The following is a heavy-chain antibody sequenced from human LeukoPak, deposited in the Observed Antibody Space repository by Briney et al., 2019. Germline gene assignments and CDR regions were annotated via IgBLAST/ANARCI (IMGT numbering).Heavy chain of an antibody. D-gene: IGHD3-10*01. J-gene: IGHJ6*03. Sequence: GSLRLSCAASGFTFSSYGMSWVRQAPGKGLEWVSAISGSGGSTYYADSVKGRFTISRDNSKNTLYLQMNSLRAEDTAVYYCAKVGNYYYYMDVWGKGTTVTVSS. CDR3: AKVGNYYYYMDV. CDR2: ISGSGGST. V-gene: IGHV3-23*01. CDR1: GFTFSSYG.